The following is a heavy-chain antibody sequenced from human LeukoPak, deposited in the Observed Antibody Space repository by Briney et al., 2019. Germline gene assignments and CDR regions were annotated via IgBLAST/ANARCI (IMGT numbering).Heavy chain of an antibody. Sequence: GGSLRLSCAASGFIVSSNHMSWVRQAPGKGLEWVSVIYSGSSTYYADSVKGRFTISRDNSKNTLYLQMNSLRTEDTAVYYCARDDRTARLNGMDVWGQGTTVTVSS. J-gene: IGHJ6*02. CDR1: GFIVSSNH. D-gene: IGHD4-17*01. CDR3: ARDDRTARLNGMDV. CDR2: IYSGSST. V-gene: IGHV3-53*01.